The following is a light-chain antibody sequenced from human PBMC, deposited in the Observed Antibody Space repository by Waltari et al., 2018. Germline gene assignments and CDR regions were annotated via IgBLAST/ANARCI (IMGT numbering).Light chain of an antibody. CDR3: LQDYNYPRT. CDR2: GAS. CDR1: QGIRNE. V-gene: IGKV1-6*01. J-gene: IGKJ2*01. Sequence: AIQMTQSPSSLSASVGDRVTITCRASQGIRNELAWYQQKPGKAPKVLIYGASSLQSGVPARFTGSGSDTDFTLTISSLQPEDFATYYCLQDYNYPRTFGQGTKLEIK.